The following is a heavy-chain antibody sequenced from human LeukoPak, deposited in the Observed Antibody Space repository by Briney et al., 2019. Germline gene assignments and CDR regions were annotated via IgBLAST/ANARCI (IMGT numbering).Heavy chain of an antibody. D-gene: IGHD3-3*01. CDR3: ASLYYDFWSGYYFDY. CDR2: ISSSGSTI. J-gene: IGHJ4*02. Sequence: GGSLRLSCAASRFTFSDYYMSWIRQAPGKGLEWVSYISSSGSTIYYADSVKGRFTISRDNAKNSLYLQMNSLRAEDTAVYYCASLYYDFWSGYYFDYWGQGTLVTVSS. CDR1: RFTFSDYY. V-gene: IGHV3-11*01.